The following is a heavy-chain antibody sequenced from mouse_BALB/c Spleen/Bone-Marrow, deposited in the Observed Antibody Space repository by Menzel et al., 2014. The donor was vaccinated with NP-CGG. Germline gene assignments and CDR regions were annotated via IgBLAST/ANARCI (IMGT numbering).Heavy chain of an antibody. V-gene: IGHV1-54*01. Sequence: LVESGAELVRPGTSVKVSCKASGYAFTNYLIEWVKQRPGQGLEWIGVINPGGGGTNYNEKFKGKATLTADKSSSTAYMQLSSLTSDDSAVYFCARWDYATDYWGQGTSVTVSS. J-gene: IGHJ4*01. CDR3: ARWDYATDY. CDR1: GYAFTNYL. CDR2: INPGGGGT.